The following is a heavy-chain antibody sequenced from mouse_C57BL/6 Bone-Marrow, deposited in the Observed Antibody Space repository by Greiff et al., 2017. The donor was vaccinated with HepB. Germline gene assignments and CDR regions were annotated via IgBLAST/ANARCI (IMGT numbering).Heavy chain of an antibody. Sequence: VQLQESGAELVRPGASVKLSCKASGYTFTDYYINWVKQRPGQGLEWIARIYPGSGNTYYNEKFKGKATLTAEKSSRTAYMQLSSLTSEDSAFYFCAREETAPPWFAYWGQGTLVTVSA. J-gene: IGHJ3*01. D-gene: IGHD3-2*01. CDR2: IYPGSGNT. V-gene: IGHV1-76*01. CDR3: AREETAPPWFAY. CDR1: GYTFTDYY.